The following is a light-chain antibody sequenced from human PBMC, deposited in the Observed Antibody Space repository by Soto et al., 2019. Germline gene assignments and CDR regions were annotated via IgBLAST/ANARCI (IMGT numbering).Light chain of an antibody. CDR3: SSYTSSSTPYV. J-gene: IGLJ1*01. CDR1: SSDVGGYTY. CDR2: EVS. V-gene: IGLV2-14*01. Sequence: QSALTQPASVSGSPGQSITISCTGTSSDVGGYTYVSWYQQHPGKAPELMIYEVSNRPSGVSNRFSGSKSGNTASLTISGLQAEDAADYYCSSYTSSSTPYVFGTGTKVTVL.